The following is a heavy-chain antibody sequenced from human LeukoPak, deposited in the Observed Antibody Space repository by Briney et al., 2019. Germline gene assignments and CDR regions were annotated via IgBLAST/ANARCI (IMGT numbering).Heavy chain of an antibody. V-gene: IGHV5-51*01. J-gene: IGHJ4*02. CDR3: AVSLMVRGVIIFDY. D-gene: IGHD3-10*01. Sequence: GESLKISCNGSGYSFTGFWNGWVRQMPGKGLEWMGIIYSGDSDTRYSPSFQGQVTISADKSISTAYLQWSSLKASDTAMYYCAVSLMVRGVIIFDYWGQGTLVTVSS. CDR1: GYSFTGFW. CDR2: IYSGDSDT.